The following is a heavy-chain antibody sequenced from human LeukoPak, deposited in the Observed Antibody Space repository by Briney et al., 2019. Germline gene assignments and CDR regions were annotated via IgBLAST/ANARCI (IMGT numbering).Heavy chain of an antibody. Sequence: SETLSLTCTVSGGSIRSSLYYWAWIRQTPGKGLEWIGSIDYSGSTNYNPSLKSRVTISVDTSKNQFSLKLSSVTAADTAVYYCARYGGYYYGAHYWGQGTLVTVSS. D-gene: IGHD3-22*01. CDR2: IDYSGST. CDR1: GGSIRSSLYY. CDR3: ARYGGYYYGAHY. V-gene: IGHV4-39*07. J-gene: IGHJ4*02.